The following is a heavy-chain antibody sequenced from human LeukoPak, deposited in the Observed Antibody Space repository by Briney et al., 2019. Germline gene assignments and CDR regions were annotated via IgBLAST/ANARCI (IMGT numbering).Heavy chain of an antibody. J-gene: IGHJ4*02. CDR3: ARTYWPEEKWLVPRGDFDY. CDR2: ISGSGGST. CDR1: GFTFSSYA. Sequence: GGSLRLSCAASGFTFSSYAMSWVRQAPGKGLEWVSAISGSGGSTYYADSVKGRFTIARDNAKNSLYLQMNSLRAEDTAVYYCARTYWPEEKWLVPRGDFDYWGQGTLVTVSS. D-gene: IGHD6-19*01. V-gene: IGHV3-23*01.